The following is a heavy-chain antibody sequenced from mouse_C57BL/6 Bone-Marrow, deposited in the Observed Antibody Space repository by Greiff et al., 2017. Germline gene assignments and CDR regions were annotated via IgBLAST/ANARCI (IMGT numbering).Heavy chain of an antibody. D-gene: IGHD1-1*01. CDR1: GFTFSSYA. CDR3: TRDPYLLLLDY. V-gene: IGHV5-9-1*02. J-gene: IGHJ2*01. Sequence: EVKLMESGEGLVKPGGSLKLSCAASGFTFSSYAMSWVRQTPEKRLEWVAYISSGGDYIYYADTVKGRFTISRDNARNTLYLQMSSLKSEDTAMYYCTRDPYLLLLDYWGQGTTLTVSS. CDR2: ISSGGDYI.